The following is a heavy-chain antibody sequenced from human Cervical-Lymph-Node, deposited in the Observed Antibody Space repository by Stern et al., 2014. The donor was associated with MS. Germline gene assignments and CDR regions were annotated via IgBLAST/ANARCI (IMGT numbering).Heavy chain of an antibody. Sequence: QVTLKESGPALLKPTQTLTLTCSFSGFSLSASGKCVSWIRQSPGKALEWLALIDWDDDNHYSTSLKTRLTISKDTPKNQVVLTMTNVDSVDTGTYYCAFSSSWAFEKWGQGTRVTVSS. CDR2: IDWDDDN. V-gene: IGHV2-70*01. D-gene: IGHD3-22*01. CDR1: GFSLSASGKC. CDR3: AFSSSWAFEK. J-gene: IGHJ4*02.